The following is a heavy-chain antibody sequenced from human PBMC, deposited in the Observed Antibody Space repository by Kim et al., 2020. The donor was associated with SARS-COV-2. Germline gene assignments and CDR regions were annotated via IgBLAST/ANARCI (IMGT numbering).Heavy chain of an antibody. V-gene: IGHV7-4-1*02. CDR3: ARDFKERADYYDSSGCYQYYYYMDV. CDR2: INTNTGNP. CDR1: GYTFTSYA. Sequence: ASVKVSCKASGYTFTSYAMNWVRQAPGQGLEWMGWINTNTGNPTYAQGFTGRFVFSLDTSVSTAYLQIRSLKAEDTAVYYCARDFKERADYYDSSGCYQYYYYMDVWGKGTTVTVSS. J-gene: IGHJ6*03. D-gene: IGHD3-22*01.